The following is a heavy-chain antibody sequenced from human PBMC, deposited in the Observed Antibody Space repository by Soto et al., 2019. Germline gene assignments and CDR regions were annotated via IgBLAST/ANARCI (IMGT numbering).Heavy chain of an antibody. J-gene: IGHJ3*02. D-gene: IGHD5-12*01. Sequence: QVQLVQSGAEVKKPGSSVKVSCKASGGTFSSYAISWVRQAPGQGLEWMGGIIPIFGTANYAQKFQGRVTSTADESTSTAYMELSSLRSEDTAVYYCASFLPMATFRGGAFDIWGQGTMVTVSS. CDR3: ASFLPMATFRGGAFDI. CDR1: GGTFSSYA. V-gene: IGHV1-69*12. CDR2: IIPIFGTA.